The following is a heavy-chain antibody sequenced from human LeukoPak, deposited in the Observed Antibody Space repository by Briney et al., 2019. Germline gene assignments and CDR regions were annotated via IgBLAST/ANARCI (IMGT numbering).Heavy chain of an antibody. V-gene: IGHV3-73*01. CDR1: GFTFSGSA. CDR2: IRSKANSYAT. CDR3: TRRPGTTGTAFDI. J-gene: IGHJ3*02. D-gene: IGHD1-1*01. Sequence: GGSLRLSRAASGFTFSGSAMHWVRQASGKGLEWVGRIRSKANSYATAYAASVKGRFTISRDDSKNTAYLQMNSLKTEDTAVYYCTRRPGTTGTAFDIWGQGTMVTVSS.